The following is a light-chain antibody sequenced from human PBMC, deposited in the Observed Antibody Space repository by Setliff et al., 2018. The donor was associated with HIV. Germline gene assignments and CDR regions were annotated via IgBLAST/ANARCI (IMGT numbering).Light chain of an antibody. CDR1: SSDVGGYNY. CDR3: SSYTASSTVV. Sequence: QSALTQPASVSGSPGQSITISCTGSSSDVGGYNYVSWYQQHPGKAPKLMIYDVSQRPSGASDRFSGSKSGITASLTISGLQPEDESDYYCSSYTASSTVVFGGGTKVTVL. J-gene: IGLJ3*02. CDR2: DVS. V-gene: IGLV2-14*03.